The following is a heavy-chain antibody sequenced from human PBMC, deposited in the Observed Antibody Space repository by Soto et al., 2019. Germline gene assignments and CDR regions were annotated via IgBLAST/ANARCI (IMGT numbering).Heavy chain of an antibody. CDR3: ARDLDWSFDY. D-gene: IGHD3-9*01. Sequence: GGSLRLSCAASGFTFSDYSMNWVRQAPGKGLEWVSYIGGSGNINYADSVKGRFTISRDNAKNSLYLQMNTLRDEDTAVYYCARDLDWSFDYWGQGTLVTVPQ. CDR2: IGGSGNI. V-gene: IGHV3-48*02. J-gene: IGHJ4*02. CDR1: GFTFSDYS.